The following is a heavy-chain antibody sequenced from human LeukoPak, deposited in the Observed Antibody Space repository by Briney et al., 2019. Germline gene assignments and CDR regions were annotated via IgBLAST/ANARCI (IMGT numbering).Heavy chain of an antibody. D-gene: IGHD1-26*01. Sequence: TGWSLRLSCAASGFTFSRHWMYWVRQAPGKGLEWVANIKQDGSAKPYVDSVKGRFTISRDNAKNSLFLQMNSLRDEDTAVYYCAGGGSAFDIWGQGTMVTVSS. J-gene: IGHJ3*02. CDR1: GFTFSRHW. CDR2: IKQDGSAK. V-gene: IGHV3-7*01. CDR3: AGGGSAFDI.